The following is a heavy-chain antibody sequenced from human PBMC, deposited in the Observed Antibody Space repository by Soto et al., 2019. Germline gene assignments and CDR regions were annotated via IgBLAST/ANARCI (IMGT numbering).Heavy chain of an antibody. Sequence: QVQLVQSGAEVKKPGASVKVSCKASGYTFTSYGISWVRQAPGQGLEWMGWISAYNGNTNYAQKLQGIVTMTTATSTSTAYMELRSLRSDDTAVYYCARAPWELITLGGGYFDYRGQGTLVTVSS. CDR3: ARAPWELITLGGGYFDY. CDR1: GYTFTSYG. J-gene: IGHJ4*02. V-gene: IGHV1-18*01. CDR2: ISAYNGNT. D-gene: IGHD1-26*01.